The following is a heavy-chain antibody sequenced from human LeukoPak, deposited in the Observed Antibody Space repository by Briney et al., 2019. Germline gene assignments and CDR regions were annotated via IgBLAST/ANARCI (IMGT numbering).Heavy chain of an antibody. CDR3: ARVTLDDYDDYDGYFDY. CDR1: GGTFSSYA. J-gene: IGHJ4*02. D-gene: IGHD4-17*01. CDR2: IIPIFGTA. Sequence: GASVDVSFKASGGTFSSYAISWVRQAPGQGLEWMGGIIPIFGTANYAQKFQGRVTITADESTSTAYMELSSLRSEDTAVYYCARVTLDDYDDYDGYFDYWGQGTLVTVSS. V-gene: IGHV1-69*13.